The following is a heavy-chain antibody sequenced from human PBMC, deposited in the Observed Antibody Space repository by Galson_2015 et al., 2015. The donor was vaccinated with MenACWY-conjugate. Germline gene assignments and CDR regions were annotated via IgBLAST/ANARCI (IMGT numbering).Heavy chain of an antibody. CDR3: ARDRGNDAPIDY. J-gene: IGHJ4*02. CDR2: VWHDGKSK. CDR1: GFTFSSYG. V-gene: IGHV3-33*01. Sequence: SLRLSCAASGFTFSSYGMHWVRQAPGRGLEWVAVVWHDGKSKSYADSVKGRFTISRDNSQNTLHLQVNSLRAEDTAVYFCARDRGNDAPIDYWGQGALVTVSS. D-gene: IGHD2-8*01.